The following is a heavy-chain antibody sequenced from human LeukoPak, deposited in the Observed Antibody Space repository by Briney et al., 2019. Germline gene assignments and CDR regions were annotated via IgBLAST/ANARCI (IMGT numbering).Heavy chain of an antibody. V-gene: IGHV5-51*01. CDR1: GYSFTSYW. J-gene: IGHJ4*02. CDR3: ARPYSSSWYYFDY. CDR2: IYPGDSDT. D-gene: IGHD6-13*01. Sequence: GESLKISCKGSGYSFTSYWFGWVRQMPGTRLGWVGIIYPGDSDTRYSPSFQGQVTISADKSISTAYLQWSSLKASDTAMYYCARPYSSSWYYFDYWGQGTLVTVSS.